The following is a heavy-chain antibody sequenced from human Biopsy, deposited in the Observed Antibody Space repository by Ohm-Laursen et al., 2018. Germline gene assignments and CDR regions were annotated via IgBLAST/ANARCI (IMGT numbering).Heavy chain of an antibody. J-gene: IGHJ4*02. Sequence: SLRISCAAPGFNFSAYGMHWVRQAPDKGLEWVALTWDDGSHQYYADSVKGRFTISRDNSKNSLYLHINTLRVEDTAVYYCVTDRLDDITKVRGIMTDWGQGTLVIVSS. CDR3: VTDRLDDITKVRGIMTD. D-gene: IGHD3-10*01. CDR1: GFNFSAYG. V-gene: IGHV3-33*01. CDR2: TWDDGSHQ.